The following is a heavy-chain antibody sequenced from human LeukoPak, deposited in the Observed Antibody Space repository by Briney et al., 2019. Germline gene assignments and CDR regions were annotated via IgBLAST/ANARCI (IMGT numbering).Heavy chain of an antibody. D-gene: IGHD3-22*01. V-gene: IGHV4-59*01. CDR2: IYYSGST. CDR3: ARVTDYYDGSGYHTGFDY. Sequence: SETLSLTCTVSGGSISSYYWSWIRQPPGKGLEWIGYIYYSGSTNYNPSLKSRVTISVDTSKNQFSLKLSSVTAADTAVYYCARVTDYYDGSGYHTGFDYWGQGTLVTVSS. J-gene: IGHJ4*02. CDR1: GGSISSYY.